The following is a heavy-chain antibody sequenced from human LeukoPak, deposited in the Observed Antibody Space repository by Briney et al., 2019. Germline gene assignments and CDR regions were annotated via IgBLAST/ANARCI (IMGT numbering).Heavy chain of an antibody. CDR3: AKDRGYSYGPPFGY. CDR2: ISGSGGST. CDR1: GFTFSKYT. V-gene: IGHV3-23*01. D-gene: IGHD5-18*01. Sequence: GGSLRLSCVASGFTFSKYTMSWVRQAPGKGLEWVSAISGSGGSTYYADSVKGRFTISRDNSKNTLYLQMNSLRAEDTAVYYCAKDRGYSYGPPFGYWGQGTLVTVSS. J-gene: IGHJ4*02.